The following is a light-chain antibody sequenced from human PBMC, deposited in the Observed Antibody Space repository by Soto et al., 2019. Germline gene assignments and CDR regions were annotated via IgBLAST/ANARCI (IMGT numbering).Light chain of an antibody. CDR1: QSISSW. CDR2: KAS. V-gene: IGKV1-5*03. Sequence: DIQMAQSPSTLSASVGDRVTITCRASQSISSWLAWYQQKPGKAPKLLIYKASSLESGVPSRFSGSGSGAAFTLTISSLQPDDFATYYCQQYNSYPLTFGGGTKVDIK. J-gene: IGKJ4*01. CDR3: QQYNSYPLT.